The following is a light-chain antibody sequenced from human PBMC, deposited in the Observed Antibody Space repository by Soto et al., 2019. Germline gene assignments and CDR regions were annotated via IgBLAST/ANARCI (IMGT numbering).Light chain of an antibody. CDR1: QSVSRY. V-gene: IGKV3-11*01. J-gene: IGKJ1*01. CDR2: DAS. Sequence: EIVLTQSPATLSLSPGERATLSCRASQSVSRYLAWYQQKPGQAPRLLIYDASNRATGIPARFSGRGSGTDFTLTISSLEPEDLAVYYCQQRSDWPRTFGQGTKVDIK. CDR3: QQRSDWPRT.